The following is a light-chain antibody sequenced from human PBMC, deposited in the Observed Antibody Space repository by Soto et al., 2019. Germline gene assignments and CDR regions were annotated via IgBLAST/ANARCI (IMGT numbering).Light chain of an antibody. CDR3: QQYGSPLT. Sequence: EIVLTQSPGTLSLSPGERPTLSCRSSQNAGNNYVAWYQQKPGQAPRLLIYGASSRATGIPDRFSGSGSGTDFTLTISRLEHEDFAVYYCQQYGSPLTIGGGTKVEIK. CDR1: QNAGNNY. CDR2: GAS. J-gene: IGKJ4*01. V-gene: IGKV3-20*01.